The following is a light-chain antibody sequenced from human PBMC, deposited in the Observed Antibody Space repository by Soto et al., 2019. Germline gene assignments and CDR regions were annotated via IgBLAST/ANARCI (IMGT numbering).Light chain of an antibody. CDR1: QTISSW. J-gene: IGKJ1*01. CDR3: QQYDSYSEA. CDR2: KAS. Sequence: ENQISQTPSTLCGSVGDRVTITCRASQTISSWLAWYQQKPGKAPKLLIYKASTLKSGVPSRFSGSGSGTEFTLTISSLQPDDFATYYCQQYDSYSEAFGQGTKVDI. V-gene: IGKV1-5*03.